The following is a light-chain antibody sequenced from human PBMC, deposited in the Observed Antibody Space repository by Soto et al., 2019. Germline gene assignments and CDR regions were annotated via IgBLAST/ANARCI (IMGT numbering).Light chain of an antibody. CDR3: LLYYGGARV. J-gene: IGLJ3*02. Sequence: QAVVTQAPSLTVSPGGTVTLTCASSTGAVTSGDYPNWFQQKPGQAPRTLIYNTNNKHSWIPARFSGSLLGGKAALTLSGVQPEDEAEYYCLLYYGGARVFGGGTKLTVL. V-gene: IGLV7-43*01. CDR2: NTN. CDR1: TGAVTSGDY.